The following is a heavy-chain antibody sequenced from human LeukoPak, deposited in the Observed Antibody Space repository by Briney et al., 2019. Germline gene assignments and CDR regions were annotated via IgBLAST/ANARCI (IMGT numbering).Heavy chain of an antibody. J-gene: IGHJ6*03. CDR3: ARDHCSGGSCYRDYYYYYMDV. D-gene: IGHD2-15*01. Sequence: SETLSLTCTVSGGSISSGSYYWSWIRQPAGKVLEWIGRIYTSGSTNYNPSLKSRVTISVDTSKNQFSLKLSSVTAADTAVYYCARDHCSGGSCYRDYYYYYMDVWGKGTTVTVSS. CDR2: IYTSGST. V-gene: IGHV4-61*02. CDR1: GGSISSGSYY.